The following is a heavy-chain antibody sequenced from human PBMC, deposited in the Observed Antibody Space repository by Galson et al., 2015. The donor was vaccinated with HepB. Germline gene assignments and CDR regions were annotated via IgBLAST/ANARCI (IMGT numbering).Heavy chain of an antibody. CDR3: ARPCCRDYSGSYES. J-gene: IGHJ4*02. Sequence: SLRLSCAASGFTFSDYYMSWIRQAPGKGLEWVSHIDSSDSAKYYADSVRGRFTISRDNAKNALYLQMNSLRAEDTAVYYCARPCCRDYSGSYESWGQGTLVTVSS. CDR2: IDSSDSAK. V-gene: IGHV3-11*01. D-gene: IGHD1-26*01. CDR1: GFTFSDYY.